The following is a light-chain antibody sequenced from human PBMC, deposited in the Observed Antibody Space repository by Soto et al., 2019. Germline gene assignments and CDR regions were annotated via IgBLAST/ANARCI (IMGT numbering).Light chain of an antibody. Sequence: DIQMTQSPSSLSASVGDRVTITCQASRDIGKYLNWFQEKPGKAPKLLIYDASNLQTGVPSRFSGSGCGTDFTFTISSVQPEDFATYYCQRYDSLPPTFGQGTRLEIK. J-gene: IGKJ5*01. CDR3: QRYDSLPPT. CDR1: RDIGKY. CDR2: DAS. V-gene: IGKV1-33*01.